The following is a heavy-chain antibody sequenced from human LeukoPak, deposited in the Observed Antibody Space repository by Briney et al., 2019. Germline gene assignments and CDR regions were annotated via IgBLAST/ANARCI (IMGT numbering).Heavy chain of an antibody. Sequence: ASVKVSCKASGYTFTGHYMHWVRQAPAQGLEWMGWINPNSGGTNYAQKFQGRVTMTRDTSISTAYMELSRLRSDDTAVYYCARVYGIAAATDYWGQGTLVTVSS. D-gene: IGHD6-13*01. CDR3: ARVYGIAAATDY. CDR2: INPNSGGT. CDR1: GYTFTGHY. V-gene: IGHV1-2*02. J-gene: IGHJ4*02.